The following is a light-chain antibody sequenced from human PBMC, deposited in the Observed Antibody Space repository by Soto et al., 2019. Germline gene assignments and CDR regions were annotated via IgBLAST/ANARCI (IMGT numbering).Light chain of an antibody. V-gene: IGKV3-15*01. CDR3: QQYNNWPKTWT. J-gene: IGKJ1*01. CDR2: GAS. Sequence: EIVMTQSPATLSVSPGERATLSCRASQSVSSNLAWYQQKPGQAPRLLIYGASTRATGIPARFSGSGSGTEFTLTISSLQSEDFAVYYCQQYNNWPKTWTFGQGTKVDNK. CDR1: QSVSSN.